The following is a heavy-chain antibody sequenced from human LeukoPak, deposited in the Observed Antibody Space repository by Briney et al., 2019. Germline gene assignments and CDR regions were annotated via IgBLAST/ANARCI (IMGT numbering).Heavy chain of an antibody. CDR2: IAHSGST. Sequence: SETLSLTCAVYGGSFTNYYWSWIRQPPGKGLEWIGEIAHSGSTKYNPSLQSRVTMSMDTSNHQFSLKLNSVTAADTAVYYCARGLQWLVKYYFDYWGQGTLVTVSS. D-gene: IGHD6-19*01. J-gene: IGHJ4*02. CDR1: GGSFTNYY. V-gene: IGHV4-34*01. CDR3: ARGLQWLVKYYFDY.